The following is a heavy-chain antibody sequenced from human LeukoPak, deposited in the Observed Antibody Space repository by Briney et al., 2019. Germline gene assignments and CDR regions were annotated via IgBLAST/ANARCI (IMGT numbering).Heavy chain of an antibody. Sequence: ASVKVSFKASGYTFTGYYMHWVRQAPGQGLEWMGWINPNSGGTNYAQKLQGRVTMTTDTSTSTAYMELRSLRSDDAAVYYCARGGPSGYSSSWYCDYWGQGTLVTVSS. J-gene: IGHJ4*02. CDR1: GYTFTGYY. CDR3: ARGGPSGYSSSWYCDY. V-gene: IGHV1-2*02. D-gene: IGHD6-13*01. CDR2: INPNSGGT.